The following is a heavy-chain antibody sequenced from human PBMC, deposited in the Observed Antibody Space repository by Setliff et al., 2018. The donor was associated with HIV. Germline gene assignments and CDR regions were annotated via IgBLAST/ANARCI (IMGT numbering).Heavy chain of an antibody. CDR3: ARDPPSSGWYRADY. Sequence: ASVKVSRKASGYTFTSYGISWVRQAPGQGLEWMGWISAYNGNTDYARNLQGRLTMTTDTSTSTAFMELRSLRSDDTAVYYCARDPPSSGWYRADYWGQGTLVTVSS. V-gene: IGHV1-18*01. D-gene: IGHD6-19*01. CDR1: GYTFTSYG. J-gene: IGHJ4*02. CDR2: ISAYNGNT.